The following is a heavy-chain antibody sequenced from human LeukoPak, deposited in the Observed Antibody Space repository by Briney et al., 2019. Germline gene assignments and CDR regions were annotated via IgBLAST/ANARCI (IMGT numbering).Heavy chain of an antibody. D-gene: IGHD1-1*01. Sequence: SETLSLTCTVSGDSISRYYWSWIRQPPGKGLEWIGCIYYSGTTNYNPSLKSRVTMSVDTSKNQFSLKLSSVTAADTAVYYCARHSAGTTKDYWGQGTLVTVSS. V-gene: IGHV4-59*08. CDR2: IYYSGTT. CDR1: GDSISRYY. J-gene: IGHJ4*02. CDR3: ARHSAGTTKDY.